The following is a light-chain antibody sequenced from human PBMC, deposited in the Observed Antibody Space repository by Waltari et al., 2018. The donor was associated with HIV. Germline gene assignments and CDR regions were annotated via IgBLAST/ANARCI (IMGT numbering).Light chain of an antibody. CDR3: QAWDSSTVL. CDR1: YLGVKY. J-gene: IGLJ2*01. CDR2: QDD. Sequence: SHELTQPPSVSVSPGQTASINCSGDYLGVKYASWDQQKPGKSPVLVIYQDDKRPSGIPERFSGSNSGNTATLTITGTQAMDEADYYCQAWDSSTVLFGGGTKLTVL. V-gene: IGLV3-1*01.